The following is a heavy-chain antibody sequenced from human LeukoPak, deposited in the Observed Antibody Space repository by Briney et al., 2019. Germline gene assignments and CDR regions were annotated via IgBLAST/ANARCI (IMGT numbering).Heavy chain of an antibody. CDR1: GGSISSYY. V-gene: IGHV4-59*01. J-gene: IGHJ4*02. CDR2: IYYSGST. D-gene: IGHD2-15*01. Sequence: PSETLSLTCTVSGGSISSYYWSWIRQPPGKGLEWIGYIYYSGSTNYNPSLKSRVTISVDTSKNQFSLKLSSVTAADTAVYYCARVCSGGSCYSEIDYWGQGNLVTVSS. CDR3: ARVCSGGSCYSEIDY.